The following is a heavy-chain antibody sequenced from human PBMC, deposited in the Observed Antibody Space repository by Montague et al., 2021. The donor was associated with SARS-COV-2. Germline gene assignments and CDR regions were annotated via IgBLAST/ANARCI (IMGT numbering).Heavy chain of an antibody. CDR3: ASGWTLFD. Sequence: CAISGDSVPSTAAAWNWIRQSPSRGLEFLGRTYYRSEWHADYAVSAEGRLAIDTDTSKNQFSLQLHSVTPEDSAVYYCASGWTLFDWGQGTLVTVSS. CDR1: GDSVPSTAAA. V-gene: IGHV6-1*01. D-gene: IGHD6-19*01. CDR2: TYYRSEWHA. J-gene: IGHJ4*02.